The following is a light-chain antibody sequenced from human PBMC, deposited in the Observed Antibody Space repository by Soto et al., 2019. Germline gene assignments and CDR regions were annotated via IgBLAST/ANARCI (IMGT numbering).Light chain of an antibody. CDR3: SSYTSSSWV. Sequence: QSVLTQPASVSGSPGQSITISCTGTSSDVGGYNYVSWYQQHPGKAPKLMIYDVSNRPSGVSNRFSGSKSGNTASLTISGLQAEDEADYHCSSYTSSSWVFGGGTKLTVL. V-gene: IGLV2-14*01. CDR2: DVS. J-gene: IGLJ3*02. CDR1: SSDVGGYNY.